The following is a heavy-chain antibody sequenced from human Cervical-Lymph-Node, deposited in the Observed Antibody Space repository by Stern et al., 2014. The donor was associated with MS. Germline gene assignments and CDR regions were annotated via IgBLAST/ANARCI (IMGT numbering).Heavy chain of an antibody. Sequence: VQLVESGPGLVKPSQTLSLTCTVSGGSISSGSYYWSWIRQPAGKGLEWIGRIYTSGSTNYNPSLKSRVTISVDTSKNQFSLKLGFVTAADTAVYYCARGGRPYYGMDVWGQGTTVTVSS. CDR3: ARGGRPYYGMDV. CDR1: GGSISSGSYY. V-gene: IGHV4-61*02. D-gene: IGHD1-26*01. CDR2: IYTSGST. J-gene: IGHJ6*02.